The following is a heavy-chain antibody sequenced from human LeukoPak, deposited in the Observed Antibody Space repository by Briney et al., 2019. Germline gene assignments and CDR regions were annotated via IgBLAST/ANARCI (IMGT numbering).Heavy chain of an antibody. V-gene: IGHV4-34*01. CDR1: GGSFSGYY. CDR2: INHSGST. D-gene: IGHD3-3*01. Sequence: PSETLSLTCAVYGGSFSGYYWSWIRQPPGKGLEWIGEINHSGSTNYNPSLKSRVTISVDTSKNQFSLKLSSVTAAVTAVYYCARGSLRFLERLPPFDPWGQGTLVTVSS. CDR3: ARGSLRFLERLPPFDP. J-gene: IGHJ5*02.